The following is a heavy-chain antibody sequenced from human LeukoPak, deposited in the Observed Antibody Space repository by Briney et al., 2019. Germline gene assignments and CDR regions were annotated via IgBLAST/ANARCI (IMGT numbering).Heavy chain of an antibody. D-gene: IGHD3-3*01. CDR2: VHLDGKT. CDR3: AREGCFYRPLDY. Sequence: GSLRLSCAASGFIFTDFGMNWVRQPPGKGLEWIGEVHLDGKTNYNPSLQSRLTISVNLSENHISLKLTSVTAADTAVYYCAREGCFYRPLDYSGQGTLVTVAS. CDR1: GFIFTDFG. J-gene: IGHJ4*02. V-gene: IGHV4-4*02.